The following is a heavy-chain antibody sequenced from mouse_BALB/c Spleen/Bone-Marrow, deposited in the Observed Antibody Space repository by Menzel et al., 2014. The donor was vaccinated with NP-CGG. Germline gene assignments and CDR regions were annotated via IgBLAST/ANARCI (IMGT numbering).Heavy chain of an antibody. CDR2: ILPGSGST. CDR1: GYTFSSYW. V-gene: IGHV1-9*01. D-gene: IGHD1-2*01. Sequence: VQLQQSGAELMKPGASVKISCKATGYTFSSYWIEWVKQRPGHGLEWTGEILPGSGSTNYNEKFKGKATFTAATSSNTAYMHLSSLTSEDSAVYYCARGLLRPYYAMDYWGQGTSVTVSS. CDR3: ARGLLRPYYAMDY. J-gene: IGHJ4*01.